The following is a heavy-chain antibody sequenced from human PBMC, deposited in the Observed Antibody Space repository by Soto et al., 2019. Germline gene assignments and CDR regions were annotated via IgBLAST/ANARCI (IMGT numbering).Heavy chain of an antibody. CDR2: ISGSGSRT. V-gene: IGHV3-23*01. CDR3: AKGTYRDYVYWDHAFDI. D-gene: IGHD3-16*01. CDR1: GFTFSSYA. Sequence: PGGSLRLSCAASGFTFSSYAMGWVRQAPGKGLEWVSAISGSGSRTYYADSVKGRFTFSRDNSKKTLYLQMNSLRAEDTAVYFCAKGTYRDYVYWDHAFDIWGQGTMVTVSS. J-gene: IGHJ3*02.